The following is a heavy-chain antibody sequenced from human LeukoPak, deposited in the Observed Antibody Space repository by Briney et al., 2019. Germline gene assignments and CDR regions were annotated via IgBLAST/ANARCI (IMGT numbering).Heavy chain of an antibody. CDR3: ARDHCGSSTSCYEYYFDY. CDR1: GFTFSSYA. D-gene: IGHD2-2*01. Sequence: GRSLRLSCAASGFTFSSYAMHWVRQAPGKGLEWVAVISYDGSNKYYADSVKGRFTISRDNSKNTLYLQMNSLRAEDTAVYYCARDHCGSSTSCYEYYFDYWGQGTLVTVSS. CDR2: ISYDGSNK. J-gene: IGHJ4*02. V-gene: IGHV3-30*04.